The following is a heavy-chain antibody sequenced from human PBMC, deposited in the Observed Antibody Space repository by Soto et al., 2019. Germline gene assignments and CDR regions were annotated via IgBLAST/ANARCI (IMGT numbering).Heavy chain of an antibody. CDR3: ARGSSGYISSWYYFDY. CDR1: GFTFTDYA. D-gene: IGHD6-13*01. V-gene: IGHV3-23*01. J-gene: IGHJ4*02. CDR2: ISGIGGST. Sequence: LRLSCAASGFTFTDYALSWVRQAPGKGLEWVATISGIGGSTYLADSVKGRLSISRDNSKKTVSLLMNSLRAEDTAVYFCARGSSGYISSWYYFDYWGRGTLLAVYS.